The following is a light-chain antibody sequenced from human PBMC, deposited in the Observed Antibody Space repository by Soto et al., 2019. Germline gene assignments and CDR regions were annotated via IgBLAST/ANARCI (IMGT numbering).Light chain of an antibody. J-gene: IGKJ4*01. CDR1: QSVPKDY. CDR3: QQCSISHLT. V-gene: IGKV3-20*01. CDR2: DAS. Sequence: EIVLTQSPGTLSLSPGERATLSCRASQSVPKDYLAWYQHKPGQAPRLLIHDASSRATGIPDRFSGSGSGTDFTLTISRLEPEDVAVYYCQQCSISHLTVGGGTKMEIK.